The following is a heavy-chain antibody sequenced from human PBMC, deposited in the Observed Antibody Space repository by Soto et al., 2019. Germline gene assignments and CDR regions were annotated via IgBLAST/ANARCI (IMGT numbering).Heavy chain of an antibody. V-gene: IGHV3-21*01. CDR1: GFTFSSYS. CDR3: AARYYGSGSYYFRYFQH. CDR2: ISSSSSYI. D-gene: IGHD3-10*01. Sequence: EVQLVESGGGLVKPGGSLRLSCAASGFTFSSYSMNWVRQAPGKALEWVSSISSSSSYIYYADSVKGRFTISRDNAKNSLYLQMSSLRAEDTAVYYCAARYYGSGSYYFRYFQHWGQGTLVTVSS. J-gene: IGHJ1*01.